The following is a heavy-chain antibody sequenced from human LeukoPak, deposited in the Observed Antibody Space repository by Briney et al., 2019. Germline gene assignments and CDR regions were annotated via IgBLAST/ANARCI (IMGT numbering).Heavy chain of an antibody. J-gene: IGHJ4*02. D-gene: IGHD3-22*01. CDR1: GFIFRSYV. V-gene: IGHV3-23*01. Sequence: PGGSLRLSCAASGFIFRSYVLSWVRQAPGKGLQWVSGISGSGDSTYYADSVKGWFTISRDNSKKTLYLQMNSLRAEDTAVYYCAKIRTYYYDSSGYPTENWGQGTLVTVSS. CDR3: AKIRTYYYDSSGYPTEN. CDR2: ISGSGDST.